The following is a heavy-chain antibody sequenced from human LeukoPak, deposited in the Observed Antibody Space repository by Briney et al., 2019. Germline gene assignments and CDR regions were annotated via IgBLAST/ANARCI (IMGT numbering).Heavy chain of an antibody. D-gene: IGHD3-9*01. CDR1: GGSISSKSYY. V-gene: IGHV4-39*02. CDR3: ARDCVYYDILTGIEAGWFDP. J-gene: IGHJ5*02. CDR2: IYYSGST. Sequence: PSETLSLTCTVSGGSISSKSYYWGWIRQPPGKGLEWIGSIYYSGSTYSNPSLKSRVTISVDTSKNQFSLKLSSVTAADTAVYYCARDCVYYDILTGIEAGWFDPWGQGTLVTVSS.